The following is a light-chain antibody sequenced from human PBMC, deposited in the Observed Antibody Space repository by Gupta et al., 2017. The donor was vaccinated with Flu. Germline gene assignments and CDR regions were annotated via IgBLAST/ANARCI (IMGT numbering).Light chain of an antibody. Sequence: TISCTGSSSNIGAGYDVHWYQQLPGTAPKLLIYGSSIRPSGVPDRFSGSKSGTSASLAITGLQAEDEADYYCQSYDSGLSVLYVFGTGTKVIVL. J-gene: IGLJ1*01. CDR2: GSS. CDR1: SSNIGAGYD. CDR3: QSYDSGLSVLYV. V-gene: IGLV1-40*01.